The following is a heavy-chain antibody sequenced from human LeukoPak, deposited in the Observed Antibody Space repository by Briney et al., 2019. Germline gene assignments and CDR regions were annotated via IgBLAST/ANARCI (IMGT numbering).Heavy chain of an antibody. CDR2: IKQDGSEK. CDR3: ARDRYDFWSGCWQSFDP. D-gene: IGHD3-3*01. Sequence: GGSLRLSCAASGFTFSTYSMNWVRQAPGKGLEWVANIKQDGSEKYYVDSVKGRFTISRDNAKNSLYLQMNSLRAEDTAVYYCARDRYDFWSGCWQSFDPWGQGTLVTVSS. V-gene: IGHV3-7*01. CDR1: GFTFSTYS. J-gene: IGHJ5*02.